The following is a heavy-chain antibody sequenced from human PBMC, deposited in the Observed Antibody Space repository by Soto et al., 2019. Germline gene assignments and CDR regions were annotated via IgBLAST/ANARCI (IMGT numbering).Heavy chain of an antibody. J-gene: IGHJ4*02. D-gene: IGHD6-6*01. CDR1: GFTFSSYS. CDR2: ISSSSSTI. Sequence: PGGSLRLSCAASGFTFSSYSMNWVRQAPGKGLEWVSYISSSSSTIYYADSVKGRFTISRDNAKNSLYLQMNSLRSEDTAVYYCATVIAARQLGYNFDYWGQGTVVTV. V-gene: IGHV3-48*01. CDR3: ATVIAARQLGYNFDY.